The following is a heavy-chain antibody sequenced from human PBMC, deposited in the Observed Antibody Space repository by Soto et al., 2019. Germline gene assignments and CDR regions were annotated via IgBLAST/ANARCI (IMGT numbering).Heavy chain of an antibody. CDR3: ARARPTTVVTPDFDY. V-gene: IGHV1-69*06. CDR2: IIPIFGTA. D-gene: IGHD4-17*01. Sequence: SVKVSCKASGGTFSSYDSSWVRQAPGQGLEWMGGIIPIFGTANYAQKFQGRVTITAAKSTGKAYMELRSLRSKATDVYYCARARPTTVVTPDFDYWGQGTLVTVSS. CDR1: GGTFSSYD. J-gene: IGHJ4*02.